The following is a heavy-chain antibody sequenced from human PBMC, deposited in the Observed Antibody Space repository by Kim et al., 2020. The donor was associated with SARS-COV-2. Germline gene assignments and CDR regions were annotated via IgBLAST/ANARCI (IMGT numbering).Heavy chain of an antibody. CDR2: ISAYNGNT. Sequence: ASVKVSCKASGYTFTSYGISWVRQAPGQGLEWMGWISAYNGNTNYAQKLQGRVTMTTDTSTSTAYMELRSLRSDDTAVYYCARSEDDYYDSSGYPDYWGQGTLVTVSS. J-gene: IGHJ4*02. CDR3: ARSEDDYYDSSGYPDY. CDR1: GYTFTSYG. D-gene: IGHD3-22*01. V-gene: IGHV1-18*01.